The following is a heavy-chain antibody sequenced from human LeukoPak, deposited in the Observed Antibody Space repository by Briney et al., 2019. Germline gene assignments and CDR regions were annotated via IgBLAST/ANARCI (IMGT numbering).Heavy chain of an antibody. CDR1: GGSLCSYF. CDR3: EKVHLFEDYYYGMDV. CDR2: IYTSGST. J-gene: IGHJ6*02. V-gene: IGHV4-4*07. Sequence: PETLSLTCTLPGGSLCSYFWSWIRPPPGEGVEWSGGIYTSGSTSYNPYLKRRVTMLVVTSKNQFSTKLSSVTAADTAVYYGEKVHLFEDYYYGMDVWGQGTTVTVSS.